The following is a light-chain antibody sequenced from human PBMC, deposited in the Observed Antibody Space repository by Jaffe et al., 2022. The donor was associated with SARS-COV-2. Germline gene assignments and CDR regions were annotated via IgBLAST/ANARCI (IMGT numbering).Light chain of an antibody. CDR1: SSDVGGYNS. Sequence: QSALTQPRSVSGSPGQSVTISCTGTSSDVGGYNSVSWYQQHPGKAPKLMIYDVSERPSGVPDRFSGSKSGNTASLTISGLQAEDEADYYCCSYAGSYTYWVFGGGTKLTVL. V-gene: IGLV2-11*01. J-gene: IGLJ3*02. CDR2: DVS. CDR3: CSYAGSYTYWV.